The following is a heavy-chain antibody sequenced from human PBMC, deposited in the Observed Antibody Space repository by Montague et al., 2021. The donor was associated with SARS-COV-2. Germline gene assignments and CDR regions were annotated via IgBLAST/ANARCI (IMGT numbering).Heavy chain of an antibody. CDR3: AGDWGGGLRRSSWLDA. Sequence: SETLSLTCTVSGGSISSSSYYWGWIRQPPGKGLEWIGSIYYSGSTYYNPSLKSRVTISVDTSKNQFSLKLSSVTAADTAVYYCAGDWGGGLRRSSWLDAWGQGTTVTVSS. CDR1: GGSISSSSYY. D-gene: IGHD6-13*01. V-gene: IGHV4-39*02. CDR2: IYYSGST. J-gene: IGHJ6*02.